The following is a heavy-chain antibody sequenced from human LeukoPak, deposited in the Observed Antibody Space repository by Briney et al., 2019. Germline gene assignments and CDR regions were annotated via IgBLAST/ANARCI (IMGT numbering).Heavy chain of an antibody. CDR2: ISAYDGNT. J-gene: IGHJ6*02. V-gene: IGHV1-18*01. D-gene: IGHD3-10*01. Sequence: ASVKVSCKASGYTFNSYGISWVRQAPGQGLEWMGWISAYDGNTNYAQKLQGRVTMTTDTSTSTAYMEPRSLRSDDTVVYYCAREGFMVRGVIIPQYYYGMDVWGQGTTVTVSS. CDR3: AREGFMVRGVIIPQYYYGMDV. CDR1: GYTFNSYG.